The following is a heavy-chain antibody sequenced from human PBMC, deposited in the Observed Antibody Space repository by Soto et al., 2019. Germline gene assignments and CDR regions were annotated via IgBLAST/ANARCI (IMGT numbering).Heavy chain of an antibody. CDR3: AAPPNRDAYNYGY. CDR2: IVVGSGST. V-gene: IGHV1-58*01. CDR1: GLTFSSSA. Sequence: QLQLVQSGPEVRKPGTSVKVSCKASGLTFSSSAVQWVRQARGQRLEWIGWIVVGSGSTKYAQKFQERVTITSDMSTSTAYMELNSLRSEDTAVYYCAAPPNRDAYNYGYWGQGTLVTVSS. J-gene: IGHJ4*02. D-gene: IGHD5-12*01.